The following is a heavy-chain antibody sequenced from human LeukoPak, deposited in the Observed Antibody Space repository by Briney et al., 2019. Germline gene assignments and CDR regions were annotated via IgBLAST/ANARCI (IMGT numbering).Heavy chain of an antibody. CDR1: GFTFSSYS. Sequence: GGSLRLSCAASGFTFSSYSMNWVRQAPGKGLEWVSSISSSSSYIYYADSVKGRFTISRDNAKNSLYLQMNSLRAEDTAVYYCARRRYSSGWYRAGNSPRNYYYYYMDVWGKGTTVTISS. CDR2: ISSSSSYI. J-gene: IGHJ6*03. V-gene: IGHV3-21*01. CDR3: ARRRYSSGWYRAGNSPRNYYYYYMDV. D-gene: IGHD6-19*01.